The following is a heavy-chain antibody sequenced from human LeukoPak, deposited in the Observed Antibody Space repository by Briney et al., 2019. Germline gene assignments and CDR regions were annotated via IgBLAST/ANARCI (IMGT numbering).Heavy chain of an antibody. D-gene: IGHD3-16*01. V-gene: IGHV4-4*02. CDR1: GGSISSSNW. CDR2: IYHSGSI. CDR3: ARRRLGASPFDY. J-gene: IGHJ4*02. Sequence: PSETLSLTCAVSGGSISSSNWWSWVRQFPGKGLEWIGEIYHSGSINYSPSLKSRVTISVDTSKNQFSLRLTSVTAADTAVYYCARRRLGASPFDYWGQGTLVTVSS.